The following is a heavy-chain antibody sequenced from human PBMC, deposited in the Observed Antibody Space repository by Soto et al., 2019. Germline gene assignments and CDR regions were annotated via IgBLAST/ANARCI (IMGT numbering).Heavy chain of an antibody. Sequence: SVKVSCKASGGTFSSCAISWVRQAPGQGLEWMGGIIPIFGTANYAQKFQGRVTITADESTSTAYMELSSLRSEDTAVYYCARLMVYAITNYYGMDVWGQGTTVTVSS. D-gene: IGHD2-8*01. V-gene: IGHV1-69*13. CDR1: GGTFSSCA. J-gene: IGHJ6*02. CDR2: IIPIFGTA. CDR3: ARLMVYAITNYYGMDV.